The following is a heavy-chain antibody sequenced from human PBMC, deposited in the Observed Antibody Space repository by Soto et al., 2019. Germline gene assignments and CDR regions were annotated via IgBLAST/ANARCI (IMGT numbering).Heavy chain of an antibody. CDR3: AHRALPGGPFDY. J-gene: IGHJ4*02. Sequence: QITLKESGPTLVKPTQSLTLTCTFSGFSLSTSGVGVGWIRQPPGKALEWLALIYWNDDKRYSPSLKSRLTITKDSSKNQVVLTMTNMDPVDTATYYCAHRALPGGPFDYWGQGTLVTVSS. V-gene: IGHV2-5*01. CDR1: GFSLSTSGVG. CDR2: IYWNDDK. D-gene: IGHD3-10*01.